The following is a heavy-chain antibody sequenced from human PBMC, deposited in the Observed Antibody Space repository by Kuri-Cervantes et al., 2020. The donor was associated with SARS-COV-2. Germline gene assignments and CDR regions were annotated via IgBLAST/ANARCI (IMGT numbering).Heavy chain of an antibody. Sequence: GESLKISCAASGFTFSGSAMYWVRQASGKGLEWVGRIRSKANSYATAYAASVKGRFTISRDDSKNTAYLQMNSLKTEDTAVYYCTMGDWFDPWGQGTLVTVSS. V-gene: IGHV3-73*01. CDR2: IRSKANSYAT. J-gene: IGHJ5*02. CDR1: GFTFSGSA. D-gene: IGHD3-16*01. CDR3: TMGDWFDP.